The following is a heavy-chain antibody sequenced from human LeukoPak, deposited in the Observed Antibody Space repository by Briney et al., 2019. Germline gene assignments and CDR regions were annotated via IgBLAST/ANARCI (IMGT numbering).Heavy chain of an antibody. CDR3: ARSYYQLAEHYFDY. J-gene: IGHJ4*02. D-gene: IGHD2-2*01. V-gene: IGHV3-7*01. CDR1: GFTFSSYA. CDR2: IKQDGSEK. Sequence: GGSLRLSCSASGFTFSSYAMHWVRQAPGKGLEWVANIKQDGSEKYYVDSVKGRFTISRDNAKNSLYLQMNSLRAEDTAVYYCARSYYQLAEHYFDYWGQGTLVTVSS.